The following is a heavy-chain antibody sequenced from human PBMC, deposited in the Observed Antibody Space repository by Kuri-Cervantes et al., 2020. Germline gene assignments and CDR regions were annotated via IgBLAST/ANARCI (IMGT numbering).Heavy chain of an antibody. J-gene: IGHJ6*02. CDR1: GLTFSSYS. Sequence: GGSLRLSCAASGLTFSSYSMNWVRQAPGKGLEWVSSISSSSSYIYYADSVKGRFTISRDNAKNSLYLQMNSLRAEDTAVYYCAREMATITPGMDVWGQGTTVTVSS. CDR2: ISSSSSYI. D-gene: IGHD5-24*01. CDR3: AREMATITPGMDV. V-gene: IGHV3-21*01.